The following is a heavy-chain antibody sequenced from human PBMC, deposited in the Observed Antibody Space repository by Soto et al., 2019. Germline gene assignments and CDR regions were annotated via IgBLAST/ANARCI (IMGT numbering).Heavy chain of an antibody. CDR3: AKDPTGTTRNFAY. CDR2: ISGSGGNT. CDR1: GFTFSSYA. D-gene: IGHD1-7*01. Sequence: EVQLLESGGDLVQPGGSLRLSCAASGFTFSSYAMSWVRQAPGKGLEWVSAISGSGGNTYYADSVKGRFTISRDNSKNPLYLQMNSLRAEDTALYYCAKDPTGTTRNFAYWGQGTLVTVSS. V-gene: IGHV3-23*01. J-gene: IGHJ4*02.